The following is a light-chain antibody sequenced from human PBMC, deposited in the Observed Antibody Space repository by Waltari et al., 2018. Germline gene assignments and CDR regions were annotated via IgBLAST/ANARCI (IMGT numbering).Light chain of an antibody. V-gene: IGLV1-44*01. Sequence: QSVLTQPPSASGTPWQRVTISCSGSASNIGGNLVNWYQQLPGKAPKLLIYRSDHRPSGVPDRFSGSKTGTSASLASIGLQSDDEADYFCASWDDSLNGHWVFGGGTKVTVL. CDR2: RSD. J-gene: IGLJ3*02. CDR1: ASNIGGNL. CDR3: ASWDDSLNGHWV.